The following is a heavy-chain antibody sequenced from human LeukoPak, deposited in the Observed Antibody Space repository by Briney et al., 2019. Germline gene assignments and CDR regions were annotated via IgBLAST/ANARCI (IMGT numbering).Heavy chain of an antibody. J-gene: IGHJ2*01. Sequence: SETLSLTCTVSGGSISSSSYYWGWIHQPPGKGLEWIGSIYYSGSTYYNPSLKSRVTISVDTSKNQFSLKLSSVTAADTAVYYCARSPSLGDYVWGSYRSLSRYFDLWGRGTLVTVSS. V-gene: IGHV4-39*01. CDR3: ARSPSLGDYVWGSYRSLSRYFDL. D-gene: IGHD3-16*02. CDR2: IYYSGST. CDR1: GGSISSSSYY.